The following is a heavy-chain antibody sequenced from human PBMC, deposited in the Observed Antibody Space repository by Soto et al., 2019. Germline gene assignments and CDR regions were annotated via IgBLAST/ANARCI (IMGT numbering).Heavy chain of an antibody. V-gene: IGHV3-74*01. CDR2: INSDGSST. D-gene: IGHD2-15*01. CDR3: ARVRCSGGSCRDAYDI. CDR1: GFTFSTYW. J-gene: IGHJ3*02. Sequence: QSGGSLRLSCAASGFTFSTYWMHWVRQAPGKGLVWVSRINSDGSSTSYADSVKGRFTISGDNAKNTLYLQMNSLRAEDTAMYYCARVRCSGGSCRDAYDIWGQGTMVTVSS.